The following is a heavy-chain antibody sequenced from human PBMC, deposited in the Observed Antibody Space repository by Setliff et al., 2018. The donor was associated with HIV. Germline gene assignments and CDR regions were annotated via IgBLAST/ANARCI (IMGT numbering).Heavy chain of an antibody. CDR3: ARAAAMDRDWFDP. Sequence: VASVKVSCKPSGYTFTNYALNWVRQAPGQGLEWMGWINTNTGNPTYAQGFTGRFVFSLDTSVSTAYLQISSLKAEDSAIYYCARAAAMDRDWFDPWGQGTLVTVSS. CDR2: INTNTGNP. V-gene: IGHV7-4-1*02. D-gene: IGHD2-2*01. J-gene: IGHJ5*02. CDR1: GYTFTNYA.